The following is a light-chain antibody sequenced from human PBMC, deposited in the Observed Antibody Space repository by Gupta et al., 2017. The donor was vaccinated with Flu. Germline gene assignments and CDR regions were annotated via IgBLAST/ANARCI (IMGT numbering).Light chain of an antibody. CDR3: SSFTTNTVI. CDR1: NSDGGTYNR. CDR2: EGT. Sequence: QAVTISRTGTNSDGGTYNRGSWDQQAPGTAHKLIIYEGTKRPAGGPDCCSGSKSGNTASLTIAGLQAEDEADYYCSSFTTNTVIFGGGTKLTVL. V-gene: IGLV2-18*02. J-gene: IGLJ2*01.